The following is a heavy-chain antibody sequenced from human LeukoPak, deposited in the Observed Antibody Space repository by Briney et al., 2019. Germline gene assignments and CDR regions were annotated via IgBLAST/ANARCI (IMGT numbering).Heavy chain of an antibody. V-gene: IGHV3-21*04. Sequence: GGSLRLSCAASGFTFSSYSMNWVRQAPGKGLEWVSSISSSSSYIYYADSVKGRFTISRDNAKNSLYLQMNSLRAEDTAVYYCAKKLLDELRYFDWLLDSDYWGQGTLVTVSS. CDR3: AKKLLDELRYFDWLLDSDY. J-gene: IGHJ4*02. CDR2: ISSSSSYI. CDR1: GFTFSSYS. D-gene: IGHD3-9*01.